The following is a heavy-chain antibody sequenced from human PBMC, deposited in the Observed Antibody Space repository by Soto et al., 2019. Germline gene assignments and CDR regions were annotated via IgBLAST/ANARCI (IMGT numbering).Heavy chain of an antibody. CDR1: GGSISSYY. CDR2: IYYSGST. J-gene: IGHJ4*02. Sequence: PPETLSLTCTVSGGSISSYYWSWIRQPTGKGLEWIGYIYYSGSTYYNPSLKSRVTISVDTSKNHFSLKLSSVTAADTAVYYCARHLGEGYFGYWGQGTLVTVSS. V-gene: IGHV4-59*04. CDR3: ARHLGEGYFGY.